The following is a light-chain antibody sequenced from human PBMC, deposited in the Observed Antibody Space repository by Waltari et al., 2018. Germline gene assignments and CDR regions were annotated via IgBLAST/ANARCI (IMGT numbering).Light chain of an antibody. Sequence: DIVMTQSPASLVVSLGERATIHCKSIQIVLYGPNNRNCLAWFQQKAGQPPKFLTYRASTRESGVPERFSGSGSWTDFTLTISSLQAEDVAIYYCQQYYGTPWTVGQGTKVEIK. CDR3: QQYYGTPWT. J-gene: IGKJ1*01. CDR2: RAS. CDR1: QIVLYGPNNRNC. V-gene: IGKV4-1*01.